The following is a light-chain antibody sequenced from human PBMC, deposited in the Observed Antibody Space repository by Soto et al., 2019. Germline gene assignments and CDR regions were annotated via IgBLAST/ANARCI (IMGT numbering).Light chain of an antibody. CDR1: QSVDTTF. J-gene: IGKJ1*01. CDR2: GAS. Sequence: EIVLTQSPGSLSLSPGQRATLSCRASQSVDTTFFAWYQKKPGQAPRLLIQGASKRAPGIPDRFSGSGSGTDFTIISSRLEPEDCAVYYCQPYMSSVTFGQGTKVEIK. V-gene: IGKV3-20*01. CDR3: QPYMSSVT.